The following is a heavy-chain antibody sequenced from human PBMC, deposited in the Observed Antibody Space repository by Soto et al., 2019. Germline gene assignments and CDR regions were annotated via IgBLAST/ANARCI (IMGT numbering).Heavy chain of an antibody. V-gene: IGHV5-51*01. CDR2: IYPGDSDT. CDR3: ARLDSRSFNWFDP. D-gene: IGHD6-13*01. J-gene: IGHJ5*02. Sequence: GESLKISCKGSGYSFTSYWIGWVRQMPGKGLEWMGIIYPGDSDTRYSPSFQGQVTISADKSISTAYLQGSSLKASDTAMYYCARLDSRSFNWFDPWGQGTLVTVSS. CDR1: GYSFTSYW.